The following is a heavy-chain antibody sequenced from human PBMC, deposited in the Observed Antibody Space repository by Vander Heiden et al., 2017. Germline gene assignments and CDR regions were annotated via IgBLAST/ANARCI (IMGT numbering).Heavy chain of an antibody. CDR1: GYRLTSYW. J-gene: IGHJ6*02. D-gene: IGHD2-21*02. CDR2: IYPGDSDT. Sequence: EVQLVQSGAEVKKPGASLKLSCTGSGYRLTSYWPGWVRQKPGNGLGWMGIIYPGDSDTRYSPSFQGQVTISAHKSISTAYLQWSSLKASDTAMYYCAGLKGGNSWVYGMDVWGQGTTVTVSS. CDR3: AGLKGGNSWVYGMDV. V-gene: IGHV5-51*03.